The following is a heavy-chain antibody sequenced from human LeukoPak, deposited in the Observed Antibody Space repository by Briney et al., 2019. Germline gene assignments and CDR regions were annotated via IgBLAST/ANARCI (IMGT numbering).Heavy chain of an antibody. D-gene: IGHD3-16*01. J-gene: IGHJ5*01. V-gene: IGHV3-7*01. CDR3: ARDAYTSASDS. CDR2: LSPEGSDK. Sequence: GGSLRLSCAASGFTVSNNWMNWVRQAPGKGLEWVANLSPEGSDKFYVDSVKGRFTIFRDNAKSSVYLQMSSLRVEDTAVYYCARDAYTSASDSWGQGTLVSVSS. CDR1: GFTVSNNW.